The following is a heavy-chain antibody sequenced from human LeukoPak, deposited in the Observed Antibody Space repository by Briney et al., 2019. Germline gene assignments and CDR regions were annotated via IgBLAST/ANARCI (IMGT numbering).Heavy chain of an antibody. V-gene: IGHV1-2*06. CDR1: GYTFNDYY. D-gene: IGHD2-2*01. CDR2: IDPKSGAT. CDR3: ARFRHIVVVPDPRDWFDP. J-gene: IGHJ5*02. Sequence: ASVKVSCKASGYTFNDYYMHWVRQAPGQGLEWMGRIDPKSGATNYAQKFQGRVTMTRDTSINTAYMELTSLRSDDTAVYYCARFRHIVVVPDPRDWFDPWGQGILVTVSS.